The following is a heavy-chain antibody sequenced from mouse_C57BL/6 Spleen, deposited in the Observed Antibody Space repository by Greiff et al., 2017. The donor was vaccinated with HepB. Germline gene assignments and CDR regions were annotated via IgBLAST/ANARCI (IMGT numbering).Heavy chain of an antibody. Sequence: EVQLVESGEGLVKPGGSLKLSCAASGFTFSSYAMSWVRQTPEKRLEWVAYISSGGDYIYYADTVKGRFTISRDNARNTLYLQMSSLKSEDTAMYYCTRGPVVATGYYAMDYWGQGTSVTVSS. V-gene: IGHV5-9-1*02. D-gene: IGHD1-1*01. CDR3: TRGPVVATGYYAMDY. CDR1: GFTFSSYA. CDR2: ISSGGDYI. J-gene: IGHJ4*01.